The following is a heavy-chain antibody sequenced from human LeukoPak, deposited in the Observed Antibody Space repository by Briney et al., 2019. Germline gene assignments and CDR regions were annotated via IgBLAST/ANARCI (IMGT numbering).Heavy chain of an antibody. CDR3: ARDGGCDSSTGCYPDAFHI. V-gene: IGHV4-59*01. CDR1: GGSISNYY. J-gene: IGHJ3*02. D-gene: IGHD2-2*01. Sequence: SETLSLTCTVSGGSISNYYWSWARQPPGKGLEWIGYIYYSGSANYNTSLRSRVTMSVDTPKNQFSLKLNSVTPADTAVYYCARDGGCDSSTGCYPDAFHIWGQGTMVTVSS. CDR2: IYYSGSA.